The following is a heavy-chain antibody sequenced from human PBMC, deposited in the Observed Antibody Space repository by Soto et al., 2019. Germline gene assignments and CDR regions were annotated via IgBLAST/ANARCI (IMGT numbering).Heavy chain of an antibody. CDR3: ARRALSHAFVDY. V-gene: IGHV3-7*01. CDR2: IKQDGSEK. D-gene: IGHD3-10*01. CDR1: GFTFSNYW. Sequence: GGSLRLSCAASGFTFSNYWMSWVRQAPGKGLEWVANIKQDGSEKYYVDSVKGRFTISRDNAKNSLYLQMHSLRAEDTAVYYCARRALSHAFVDYWGQGVLVTVSS. J-gene: IGHJ4*02.